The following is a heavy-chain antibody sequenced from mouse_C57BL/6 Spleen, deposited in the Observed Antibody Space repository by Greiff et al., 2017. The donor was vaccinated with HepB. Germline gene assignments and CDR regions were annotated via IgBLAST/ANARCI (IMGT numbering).Heavy chain of an antibody. CDR2: ISYDGSN. CDR3: ARDRWLNY. J-gene: IGHJ2*01. D-gene: IGHD2-2*01. Sequence: LVESGPGLVKPSQSLSLTCSVTGYSITSGYYWNWIRQFPGNKLEWMGYISYDGSNNYNPSLKNRISITRDTSKNQFFLKLNSVTTEDTATYYCARDRWLNYWGQGTTLTVSS. CDR1: GYSITSGYY. V-gene: IGHV3-6*01.